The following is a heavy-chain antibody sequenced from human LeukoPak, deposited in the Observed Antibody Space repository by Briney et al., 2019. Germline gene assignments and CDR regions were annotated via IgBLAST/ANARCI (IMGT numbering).Heavy chain of an antibody. D-gene: IGHD6-19*01. CDR1: GGSISSSSYY. Sequence: SETLSLTCTVSGGSISSSSYYWGWIRQPPGKGLEWIGSIHYSGSTYYNPSLKSRVTISVDTSKNQFSLKLSSVTAADTAVYYCARPLESIAVAGTLIYWGQGTLVTVSS. CDR3: ARPLESIAVAGTLIY. CDR2: IHYSGST. V-gene: IGHV4-39*01. J-gene: IGHJ4*02.